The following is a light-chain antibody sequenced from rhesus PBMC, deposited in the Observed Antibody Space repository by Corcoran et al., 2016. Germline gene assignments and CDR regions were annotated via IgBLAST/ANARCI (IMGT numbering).Light chain of an antibody. CDR3: QQHNSDPFT. J-gene: IGKJ3*01. CDR2: YAS. CDR1: QAISNY. Sequence: DIQMTQSPSSLSASVGETVTITWRASQAISNYLTWYQQKPGKAPKPLIYYASYSTRGVPSRFNGSGSGTDFTLTISSLQPEYSAIYHCQQHNSDPFTFGPGTKLEIK. V-gene: IGKV1S14*01.